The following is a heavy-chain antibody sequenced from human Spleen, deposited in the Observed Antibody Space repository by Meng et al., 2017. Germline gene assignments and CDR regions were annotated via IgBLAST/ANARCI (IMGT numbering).Heavy chain of an antibody. CDR1: GYTFSSYS. Sequence: QVQLVQSGSELKKPGASVKISCKASGYTFSSYSLNWVRQAPGQGLEWMGWINTITGDPTYAQGFTGRFVFSLDTSVSTAYLQISSLKTDDTAVYYCARGSLEADEDPGWGQGTLVTVS. D-gene: IGHD6-13*01. CDR2: INTITGDP. V-gene: IGHV7-4-1*02. CDR3: ARGSLEADEDPG. J-gene: IGHJ4*02.